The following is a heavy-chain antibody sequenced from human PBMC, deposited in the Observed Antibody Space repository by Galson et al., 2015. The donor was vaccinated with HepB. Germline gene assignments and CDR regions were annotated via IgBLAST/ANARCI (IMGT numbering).Heavy chain of an antibody. D-gene: IGHD3-9*01. CDR2: ISSNGGST. Sequence: SLRLSCAASGFTFSSYAMHWVRQAPGKGLEYVSAISSNGGSTYYANSVKGRFTISRDNSKNTLYLQMGSLRAEDMAVYYCARESTILTGYYGAIDYWGQGTLVTVSS. J-gene: IGHJ4*02. V-gene: IGHV3-64*01. CDR3: ARESTILTGYYGAIDY. CDR1: GFTFSSYA.